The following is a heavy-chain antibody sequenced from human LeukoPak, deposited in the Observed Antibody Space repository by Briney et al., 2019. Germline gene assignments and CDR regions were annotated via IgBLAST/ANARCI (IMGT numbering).Heavy chain of an antibody. J-gene: IGHJ3*02. D-gene: IGHD2-2*01. Sequence: GGSLRLSCVASGFNFEDYAMHWVRQRPGKGLEWVSGISWSSDNLGYADSVKGRFTISRDNAKNSLFLQINSLRAEDTAVYYCARDYASNALDIWGQGTMVTVSS. CDR2: ISWSSDNL. CDR3: ARDYASNALDI. CDR1: GFNFEDYA. V-gene: IGHV3-9*01.